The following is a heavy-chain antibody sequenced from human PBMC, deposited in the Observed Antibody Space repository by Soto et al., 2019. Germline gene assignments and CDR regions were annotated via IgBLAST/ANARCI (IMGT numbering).Heavy chain of an antibody. CDR2: INDNGAST. CDR1: GFSFTRHA. Sequence: GGSLRLSSAASGFSFTRHAMSWVRQDPGRGLEWVSAINDNGASTWYADSVKGRFTISRDNSKNTLYLQMNSLRADDTAFYYCAKGSASSRPYYFDSWGQGTLVTVSS. CDR3: AKGSASSRPYYFDS. V-gene: IGHV3-23*01. J-gene: IGHJ4*02. D-gene: IGHD6-6*01.